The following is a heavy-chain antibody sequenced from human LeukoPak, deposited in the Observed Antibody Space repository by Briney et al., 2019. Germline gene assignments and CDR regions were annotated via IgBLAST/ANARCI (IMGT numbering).Heavy chain of an antibody. CDR2: IYNSGST. CDR3: ARWGTYASTSNWFDP. V-gene: IGHV4-39*07. J-gene: IGHJ5*02. D-gene: IGHD2-2*01. CDR1: GDSISRSRHF. Sequence: SETLSLTCNVSGDSISRSRHFWAWIRQSPGRGLEWIGYIYNSGSTYYNPSLKSRVTISVDTSKNQFSLRLSSVTAADSAVYYCARWGTYASTSNWFDPWGQGTLVTVSS.